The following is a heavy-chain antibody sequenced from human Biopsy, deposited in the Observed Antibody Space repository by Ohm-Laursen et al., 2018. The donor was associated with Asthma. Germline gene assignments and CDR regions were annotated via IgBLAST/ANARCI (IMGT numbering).Heavy chain of an antibody. CDR1: GGTFNTYV. CDR2: INFVFGTT. D-gene: IGHD2-2*01. Sequence: SSVKVSCKPLGGTFNTYVIGWVRQAPGQGLEWMGGINFVFGTTTYPQKFQDRVTITADDSTSTVYMELSSLRSEDTAVYYCARKAGSCISRTCYSLDFWGQGTLVNVSS. J-gene: IGHJ4*02. CDR3: ARKAGSCISRTCYSLDF. V-gene: IGHV1-69*01.